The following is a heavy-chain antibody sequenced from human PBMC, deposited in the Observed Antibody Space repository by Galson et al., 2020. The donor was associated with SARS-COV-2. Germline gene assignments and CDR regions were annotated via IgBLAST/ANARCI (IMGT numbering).Heavy chain of an antibody. J-gene: IGHJ6*02. D-gene: IGHD6-19*01. CDR3: AKDQGQAVAGTWHYNNGMDV. CDR2: IYSSETT. Sequence: SETLSLTCTVSGGSIHSYCWNWIRQPAGKGLEWIGRIYSSETTNYNPSLKSRVTMSIDTSKNQFSLKLSSVTAADTAMYYCAKDQGQAVAGTWHYNNGMDVWGQGTTVTVSS. CDR1: GGSIHSYC. V-gene: IGHV4-4*07.